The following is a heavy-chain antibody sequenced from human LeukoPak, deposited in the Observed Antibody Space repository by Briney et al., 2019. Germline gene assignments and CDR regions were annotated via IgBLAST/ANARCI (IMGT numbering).Heavy chain of an antibody. CDR1: GGSFSGYY. Sequence: SETLSLTCAVYGGSFSGYYWSWIRQPPGKGLEWIGEINHSGSTNYNPSLKSRVTISVDTSKNQFSLKLSSVTAADTAVYYCARRRRAMVRGVTAENDYWGQGTLVTVSS. CDR2: INHSGST. V-gene: IGHV4-34*01. CDR3: ARRRRAMVRGVTAENDY. D-gene: IGHD3-10*01. J-gene: IGHJ4*02.